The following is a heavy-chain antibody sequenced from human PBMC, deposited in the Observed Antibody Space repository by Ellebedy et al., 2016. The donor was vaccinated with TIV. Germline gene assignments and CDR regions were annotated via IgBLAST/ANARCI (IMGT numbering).Heavy chain of an antibody. D-gene: IGHD5-12*01. J-gene: IGHJ4*02. CDR2: LSYDGSDE. V-gene: IGHV3-33*05. CDR1: GFTFSSYG. CDR3: ARDPSGYSFDY. Sequence: GGSLRLSXPASGFTFSSYGLHWVPQAQGKGWEWVALLSYDGSDEYYADSVKGRFTISRDKSKNTLFLQMNSLRAEDTAVYYCARDPSGYSFDYWGRGTLVTVSS.